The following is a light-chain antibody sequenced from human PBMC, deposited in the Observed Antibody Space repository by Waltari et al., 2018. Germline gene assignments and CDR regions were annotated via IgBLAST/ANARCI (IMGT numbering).Light chain of an antibody. CDR3: MQGTRWPYT. J-gene: IGKJ2*01. V-gene: IGKV2-30*01. Sequence: DVVMTQSPLSLPVTLGQPASISCRSSQSLVFRDGNTYLNWFQQRPGQSPRRLIYKISNRDSGVPDRFSGSGSGTDFTLKITRVEAEDVGGVYYCMQGTRWPYTFGQGTKLDIK. CDR1: QSLVFRDGNTY. CDR2: KIS.